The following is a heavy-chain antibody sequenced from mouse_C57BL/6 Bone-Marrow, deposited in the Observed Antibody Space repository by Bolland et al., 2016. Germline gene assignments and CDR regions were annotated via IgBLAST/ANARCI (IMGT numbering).Heavy chain of an antibody. CDR3: ARHEVLFPFAY. V-gene: IGHV1-62-2*01. J-gene: IGHJ3*01. Sequence: YPGSGSIKYNEKFKDKATLTADKSSSTVYMELSRLTSEDSAVYFCARHEVLFPFAYWGQGTLV. CDR2: YPGSGSI.